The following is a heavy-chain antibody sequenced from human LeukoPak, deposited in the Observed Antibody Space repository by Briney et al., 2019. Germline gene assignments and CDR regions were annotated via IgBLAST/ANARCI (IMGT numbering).Heavy chain of an antibody. J-gene: IGHJ3*01. V-gene: IGHV3-21*01. CDR2: ISSTINYI. Sequence: GGSLRLSCGASGFIFNSYEMNWVRQAPGKGLEWVSTISSTINYIYYADSVKGRFTISRDSVKNSLYLQMNSLGAEDTAIYYCARDRWQQSGGAFDLWGQGTMVIVSS. CDR1: GFIFNSYE. CDR3: ARDRWQQSGGAFDL. D-gene: IGHD5-24*01.